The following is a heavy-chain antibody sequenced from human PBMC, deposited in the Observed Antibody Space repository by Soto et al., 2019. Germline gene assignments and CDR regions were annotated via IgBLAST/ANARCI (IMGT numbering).Heavy chain of an antibody. D-gene: IGHD3-3*01. CDR3: ARGSITIFGVVIPFDP. J-gene: IGHJ5*02. CDR1: GDSFRSYA. Sequence: GASVKVSCKTSGDSFRSYASSWVRQAPGQGLEWMGGIIPIFGTANYAQKFQGRVTITADESTSTAYMELSSLRSEDTAVYYCARGSITIFGVVIPFDPWGQGTLVTVSS. V-gene: IGHV1-69*13. CDR2: IIPIFGTA.